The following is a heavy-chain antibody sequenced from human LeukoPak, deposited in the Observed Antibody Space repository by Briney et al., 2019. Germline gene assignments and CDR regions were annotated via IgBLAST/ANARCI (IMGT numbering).Heavy chain of an antibody. D-gene: IGHD2-2*01. Sequence: ASVKVSCKASGYTFTTYYLQWVRLAPGQGLEWMGWINPKSGGTEYAKRFQGRVTMTRDTSISTAYMELSRLRSDDTAVYYCARDHCSANSCYEDYYNGLDVWGQGTTVTVSS. CDR1: GYTFTTYY. J-gene: IGHJ6*02. V-gene: IGHV1-2*02. CDR3: ARDHCSANSCYEDYYNGLDV. CDR2: INPKSGGT.